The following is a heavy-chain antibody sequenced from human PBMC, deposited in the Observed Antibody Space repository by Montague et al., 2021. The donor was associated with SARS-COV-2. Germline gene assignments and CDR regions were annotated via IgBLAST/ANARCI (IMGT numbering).Heavy chain of an antibody. CDR2: VYSRGT. D-gene: IGHD6-19*01. CDR3: STLLSVAGGH. Sequence: SETLSLTCTVSGGFINTRSYFWLWIRQPPGKGLEWIGNVYSRGTYYSPSLKSRAVISVDTTNNHLYLKLASVIAADTAVYYCSTLLSVAGGHWGRGTLVTVSS. CDR1: GGFINTRSYF. J-gene: IGHJ4*02. V-gene: IGHV4-39*02.